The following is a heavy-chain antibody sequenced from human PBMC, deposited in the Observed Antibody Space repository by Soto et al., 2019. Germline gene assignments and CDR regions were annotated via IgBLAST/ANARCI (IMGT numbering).Heavy chain of an antibody. J-gene: IGHJ4*02. V-gene: IGHV3-23*01. Sequence: GGSLRLSCAASGFTFSSYAMSWVRQAPGKGLEWVSAISGSGGSTYYADSVKGRFTISRDNSKNTLYLQMNSLRAEDTAVYYCAKDRTSYSNSYYFDYWGQGTLVTVSS. CDR1: GFTFSSYA. CDR2: ISGSGGST. D-gene: IGHD2-15*01. CDR3: AKDRTSYSNSYYFDY.